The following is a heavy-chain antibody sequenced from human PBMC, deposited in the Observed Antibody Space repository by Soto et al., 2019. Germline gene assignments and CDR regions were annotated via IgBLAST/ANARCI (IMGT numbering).Heavy chain of an antibody. CDR2: ISSSSSYI. CDR1: GFTFSSYS. V-gene: IGHV3-21*01. CDR3: ARELRFLEWPQGIFDYYYCMDV. J-gene: IGHJ6*02. Sequence: GGSLRLSCAASGFTFSSYSMNWVRKAPGKGLEWGSSISSSSSYIYYADSVKGRFTISRDNAKNSLYLQMNSLRAEDTAVYYCARELRFLEWPQGIFDYYYCMDVWGQGTTVTGSS. D-gene: IGHD3-3*01.